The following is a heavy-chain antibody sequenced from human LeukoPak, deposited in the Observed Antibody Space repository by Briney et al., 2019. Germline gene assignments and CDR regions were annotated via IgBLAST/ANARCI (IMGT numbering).Heavy chain of an antibody. CDR3: ARLSGSGQRYYYYYYMDV. Sequence: GGSLRLSCAASGFTFSSYSMNWVRQAPGKGLEWVSSISSSSSYIYYADSVKGRFTISRDNAKNSLYLQMNSLRAEDTAVYYCARLSGSGQRYYYYYYMDVWGKGTTVTISS. V-gene: IGHV3-21*01. CDR1: GFTFSSYS. CDR2: ISSSSSYI. J-gene: IGHJ6*03. D-gene: IGHD3-10*01.